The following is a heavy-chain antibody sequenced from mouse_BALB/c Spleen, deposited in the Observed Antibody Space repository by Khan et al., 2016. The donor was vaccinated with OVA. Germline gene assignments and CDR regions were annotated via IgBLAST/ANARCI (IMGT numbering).Heavy chain of an antibody. CDR2: ISYSGST. CDR3: ARTARIKY. Sequence: EVQLQESGPGLVKPSQSLSLTCTVTGYSITSGYGWNWIRQFPGNKLAWMGYISYSGSTNHNPSLKSRISITRDTSKNQVFLQLNSATTEDTATYYCARTARIKYWGQGTTLTVSS. J-gene: IGHJ2*01. D-gene: IGHD1-2*01. CDR1: GYSITSGYG. V-gene: IGHV3-2*02.